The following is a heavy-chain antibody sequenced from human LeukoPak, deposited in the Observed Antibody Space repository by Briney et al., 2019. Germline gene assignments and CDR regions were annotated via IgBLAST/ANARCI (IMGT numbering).Heavy chain of an antibody. Sequence: GGSLRLSCAASGFTFSSYGMHWVRQAPGKGLEWVAFIRYDGSNKCYADSVKGRFTISRDNSKNTLYLQMNSLRAEDTAVYYCAKDWLIAVAGSVGYWGQGTLVTVSS. CDR3: AKDWLIAVAGSVGY. CDR1: GFTFSSYG. D-gene: IGHD6-19*01. J-gene: IGHJ4*02. CDR2: IRYDGSNK. V-gene: IGHV3-30*02.